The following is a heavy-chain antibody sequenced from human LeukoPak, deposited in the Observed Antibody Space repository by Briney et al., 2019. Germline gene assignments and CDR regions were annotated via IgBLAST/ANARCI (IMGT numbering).Heavy chain of an antibody. D-gene: IGHD5-12*01. J-gene: IGHJ4*02. CDR3: ARVSEAGGHSGNDSTHGWNYFDY. CDR2: IKQDGSEK. CDR1: GFTFSSYW. Sequence: GGSLRLSCAASGFTFSSYWMSWVRQAPGKGLEWVANIKQDGSEKYYVDSVKGRFTISRDNAKNSLYLQMNSLRAEDTAVYYCARVSEAGGHSGNDSTHGWNYFDYWGQGTLVTVSS. V-gene: IGHV3-7*01.